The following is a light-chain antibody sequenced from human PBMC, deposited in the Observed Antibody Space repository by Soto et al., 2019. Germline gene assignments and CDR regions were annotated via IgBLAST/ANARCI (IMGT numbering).Light chain of an antibody. CDR1: QSVTTY. V-gene: IGKV3-11*01. J-gene: IGKJ1*01. CDR2: DAS. CDR3: QQYNSYPWT. Sequence: ETVLTQSPATLSTSPGERVTLSCRASQSVTTYLAWYQHKPGQAPRLLIYDASHRATGISARFSGSGSGTDFTLTINSLQPDDSATYYCQQYNSYPWTFGQGTKWIS.